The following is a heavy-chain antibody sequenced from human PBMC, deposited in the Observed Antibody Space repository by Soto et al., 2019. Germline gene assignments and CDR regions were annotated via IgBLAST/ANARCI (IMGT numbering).Heavy chain of an antibody. V-gene: IGHV1-3*01. Sequence: ASVKVSCKASGYTFTSYAMHWVRQAPGQRLEWMGWINAGNGNTKYSQKFQGRVTITRDTSASTAYMELSSLRSEDTAVYYCAREDSSGWSVLDYWGQGTLVTAPQ. CDR2: INAGNGNT. J-gene: IGHJ4*02. CDR3: AREDSSGWSVLDY. CDR1: GYTFTSYA. D-gene: IGHD6-19*01.